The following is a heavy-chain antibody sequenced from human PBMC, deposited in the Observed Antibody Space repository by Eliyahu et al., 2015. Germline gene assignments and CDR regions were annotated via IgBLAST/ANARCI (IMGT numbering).Heavy chain of an antibody. D-gene: IGHD3-22*01. CDR1: GYPFISHF. CDR3: ARVTYDSSGYYDY. Sequence: GAEVKKPGASVKVSCKASGYPFISHFMHWVRQAPGQGLEWMGIINPSGGSTTYAQKFQGRVTMTRDTSTSSIYMELSSLRSEDTAVYYCARVTYDSSGYYDYWGQGTLVTVSS. V-gene: IGHV1-46*01. J-gene: IGHJ4*02. CDR2: INPSGGST.